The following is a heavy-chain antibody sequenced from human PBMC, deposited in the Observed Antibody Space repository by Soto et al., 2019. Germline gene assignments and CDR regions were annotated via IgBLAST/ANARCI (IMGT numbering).Heavy chain of an antibody. J-gene: IGHJ4*02. CDR2: FYYSGST. V-gene: IGHV4-61*01. CDR3: AREGRMGTFDY. CDR1: GGSVSGGSYF. Sequence: QVQLQESGPGLVRPSEPLSLTCTVSGGSVSGGSYFWSWVRQPPGKGLEWIGYFYYSGSTKYNPSLKSRVTILEDTAKNQFSLTLNSVTAADTAVYYCAREGRMGTFDYWGQGALVTVSS. D-gene: IGHD1-1*01.